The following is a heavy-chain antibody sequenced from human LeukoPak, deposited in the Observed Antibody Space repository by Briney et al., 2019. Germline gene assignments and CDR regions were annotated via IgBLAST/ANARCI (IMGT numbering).Heavy chain of an antibody. D-gene: IGHD3-16*02. Sequence: GGSLRLSCAASGFMFNIHVMSWVRQAPGKGLEWVSGIIGSGGSTYYADSVEGRFTISRDNSKNTLSLQMNSLRAEDTAIYYCAKASRGFAYRLDFWGQGTLVTVSS. CDR1: GFMFNIHV. CDR2: IIGSGGST. CDR3: AKASRGFAYRLDF. V-gene: IGHV3-23*01. J-gene: IGHJ4*02.